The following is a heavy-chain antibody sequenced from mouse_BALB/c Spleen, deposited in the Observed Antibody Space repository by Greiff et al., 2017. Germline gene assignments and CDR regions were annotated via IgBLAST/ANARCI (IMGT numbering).Heavy chain of an antibody. CDR3: ARCGLFGAMDY. J-gene: IGHJ4*01. Sequence: VQRVESGAELAKPGASVKMSCKASGYTFTSYWMHWVKQRPGQGLEWIGYINPSTGYTEYNQKFKDKATLTADKSSSTAYMQLSSLTSEDSAVYYCARCGLFGAMDYWGQGTSVTVSS. CDR1: GYTFTSYW. V-gene: IGHV1-7*01. D-gene: IGHD1-1*01. CDR2: INPSTGYT.